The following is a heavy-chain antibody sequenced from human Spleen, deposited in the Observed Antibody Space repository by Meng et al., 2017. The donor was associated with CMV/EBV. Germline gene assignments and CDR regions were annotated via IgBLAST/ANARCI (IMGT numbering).Heavy chain of an antibody. D-gene: IGHD6-19*01. CDR1: GYTFTSYY. CDR2: INPRTGST. J-gene: IGHJ4*02. V-gene: IGHV1-46*01. CDR3: ARDRGSGWYGPDY. Sequence: ASVKVSCKASGYTFTSYYVHWVRQAPGQGLEWLGMINPRTGSTSYAQKFQGRVTMTRDTSTSTVYMKLSSLRSEDTAVYYCARDRGSGWYGPDYWGQGTLVTVSS.